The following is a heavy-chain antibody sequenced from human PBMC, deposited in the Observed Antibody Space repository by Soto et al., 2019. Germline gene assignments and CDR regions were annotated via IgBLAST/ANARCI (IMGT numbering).Heavy chain of an antibody. Sequence: GASVKVSCKASGGTFSSYAISWVRQAPGQGLEWMGGIIPIFGTANYAQKFQGRVTITADESTSTAYMELSSLRSEDTAVYYCARGCSGGSCYLDYYYGMDVWGQGTTVTVSS. D-gene: IGHD2-15*01. J-gene: IGHJ6*02. CDR1: GGTFSSYA. V-gene: IGHV1-69*13. CDR2: IIPIFGTA. CDR3: ARGCSGGSCYLDYYYGMDV.